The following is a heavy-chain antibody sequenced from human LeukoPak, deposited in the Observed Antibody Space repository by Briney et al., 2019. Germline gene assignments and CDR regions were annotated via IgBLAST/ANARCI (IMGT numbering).Heavy chain of an antibody. Sequence: PSETLSLTCTVSGVSISSYYWSWIRQPPGKGLEWIGYVYYSGSTNYNPSLKSRVTISVDTSKNQFSLKLTSVTAADTAVYYCARGFIAARFGVDYWGQGTLVTVSS. CDR3: ARGFIAARFGVDY. CDR1: GVSISSYY. V-gene: IGHV4-59*08. J-gene: IGHJ4*02. CDR2: VYYSGST. D-gene: IGHD6-25*01.